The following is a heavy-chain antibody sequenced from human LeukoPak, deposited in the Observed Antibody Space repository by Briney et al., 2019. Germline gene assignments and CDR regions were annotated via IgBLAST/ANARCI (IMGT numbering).Heavy chain of an antibody. CDR3: AWSRDGYNYFVY. CDR1: GFTFSDYW. V-gene: IGHV3-74*01. Sequence: GGSLRLSCTASGFTFSDYWMHWVRQAPGKGLLWVSRINSDGSGTSYADSVKGRFTISRDNAKNTLYLQMNSLRAEDTAVYYCAWSRDGYNYFVYWGQGTLVTVSS. CDR2: INSDGSGT. J-gene: IGHJ4*02. D-gene: IGHD5-24*01.